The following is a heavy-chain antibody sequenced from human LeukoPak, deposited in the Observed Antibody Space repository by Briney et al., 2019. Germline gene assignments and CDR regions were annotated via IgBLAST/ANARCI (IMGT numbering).Heavy chain of an antibody. CDR2: IYYSGST. CDR3: ATDSSGYYPYYFDY. D-gene: IGHD3-22*01. CDR1: GGSISSYY. V-gene: IGHV4-59*08. J-gene: IGHJ4*02. Sequence: SETLSLTCTVSGGSISSYYWSWIRQPPGKGLEWIGYIYYSGSTNYNPSLKSRVTISVDTSKSQFSLKLSSVTAADTAVYYCATDSSGYYPYYFDYWGQGTLVTVSS.